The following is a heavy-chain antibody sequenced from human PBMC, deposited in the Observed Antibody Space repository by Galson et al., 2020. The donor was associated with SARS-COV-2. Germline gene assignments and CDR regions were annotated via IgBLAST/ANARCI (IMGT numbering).Heavy chain of an antibody. J-gene: IGHJ3*02. D-gene: IGHD6-6*01. CDR3: ARSPSIAARSDAFDI. CDR1: GFTFSSYA. Sequence: TGGSLRLSCAASGFTFSSYAMHWVRQAPGKGMEWVAVISYDGSNKYYADSVKGRFTISRDNSKNTLYLQMNSLRAEDTAVYYCARSPSIAARSDAFDIWGQGTIVTVSS. CDR2: ISYDGSNK. V-gene: IGHV3-30-3*01.